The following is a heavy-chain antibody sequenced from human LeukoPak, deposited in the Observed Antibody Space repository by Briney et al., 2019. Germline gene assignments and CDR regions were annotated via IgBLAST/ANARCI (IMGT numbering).Heavy chain of an antibody. CDR3: ARATPISGWYSVY. J-gene: IGHJ4*02. V-gene: IGHV3-7*01. CDR1: GFTFSSYW. Sequence: GGSLGLSCAASGFTFSSYWMSWVRQAPGKGLEWVANIKQDGSEKYFVDSVEGRFTISRDNAKNSLYLQMNSLGAEDTAVYYCARATPISGWYSVYWGQGTLVTVSS. CDR2: IKQDGSEK. D-gene: IGHD6-19*01.